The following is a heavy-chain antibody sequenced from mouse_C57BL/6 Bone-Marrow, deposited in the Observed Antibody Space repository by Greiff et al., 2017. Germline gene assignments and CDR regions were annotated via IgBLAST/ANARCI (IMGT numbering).Heavy chain of an antibody. Sequence: QVQLQQPGAELVRPGTSVKLSCKASGYTFTSYWMHWVKQRPGQGLEWIGVIDPSDSYTNYNQKFKGKATLTVDTSSSTAYMQLSSLTSEDSAVYYCASPHSTYFDYWGQGTTLTVS. J-gene: IGHJ2*01. D-gene: IGHD2-5*01. CDR3: ASPHSTYFDY. CDR1: GYTFTSYW. V-gene: IGHV1-59*01. CDR2: IDPSDSYT.